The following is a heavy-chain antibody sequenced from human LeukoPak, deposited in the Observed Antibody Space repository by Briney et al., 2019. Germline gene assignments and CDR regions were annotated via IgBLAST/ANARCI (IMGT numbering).Heavy chain of an antibody. Sequence: GGSLRLSCAASGFTFSDYSINWVRQAPGKGLEWVSSISSRSTYVFYADSVKGRFAISRDNAKNSMYLQMNGLRAEDTAIYYCAKFRADSSGWPFDYWGQGTLVTVSS. CDR3: AKFRADSSGWPFDY. CDR2: ISSRSTYV. CDR1: GFTFSDYS. V-gene: IGHV3-21*04. D-gene: IGHD6-19*01. J-gene: IGHJ4*02.